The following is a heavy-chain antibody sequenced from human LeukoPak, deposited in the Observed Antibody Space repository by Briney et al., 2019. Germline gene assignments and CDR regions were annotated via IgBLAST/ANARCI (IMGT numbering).Heavy chain of an antibody. D-gene: IGHD6-19*01. J-gene: IGHJ4*02. CDR1: GGSISRSSYY. CDR2: MYYGGST. CDR3: VGSGWNGGPFDS. V-gene: IGHV4-39*07. Sequence: SETLSLTCTVYGGSISRSSYYWGWIRQPPGKGLEWIGSMYYGGSTYYSPSLKSRVTISVDTSEIQFSLKLNSVTAADTAVYYCVGSGWNGGPFDSWGQGTLVTVSS.